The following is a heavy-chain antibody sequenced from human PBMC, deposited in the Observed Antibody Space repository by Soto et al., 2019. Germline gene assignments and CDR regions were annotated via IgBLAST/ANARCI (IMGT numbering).Heavy chain of an antibody. CDR1: GISVSTSDYY. Sequence: SETLALTCTVSGISVSTSDYYWVWFRQPPGKVLDWIGNIYYSGSTFYNPSLRSRVTISVDTSKNQFSLKLNSVTAADTAVYFCAGFVVPASRNSDFDYWGQGTLVTVS. D-gene: IGHD2-15*01. J-gene: IGHJ4*02. CDR2: IYYSGST. CDR3: AGFVVPASRNSDFDY. V-gene: IGHV4-39*01.